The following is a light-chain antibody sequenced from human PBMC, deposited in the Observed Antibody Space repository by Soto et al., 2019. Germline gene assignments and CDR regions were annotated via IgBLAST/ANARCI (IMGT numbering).Light chain of an antibody. J-gene: IGLJ1*01. V-gene: IGLV2-8*01. CDR2: EVV. Sequence: QSVLTQPPSASGSPAQSVTISCTGTKNDVGVYDFVSWYQHHPGKAPRLIIYEVVQQPSRVPDRFSGSKSGNTASLTVSGLQAADEADYFCESYAGSNTYVFGSGTKVTVL. CDR3: ESYAGSNTYV. CDR1: KNDVGVYDF.